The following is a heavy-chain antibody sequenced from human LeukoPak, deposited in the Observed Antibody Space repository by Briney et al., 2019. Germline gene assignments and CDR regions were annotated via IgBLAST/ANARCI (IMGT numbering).Heavy chain of an antibody. V-gene: IGHV1-2*02. J-gene: IGHJ3*01. CDR3: ARERQGYSYAA. Sequence: ASVKVSCKASGYTFTSYGISWVRQAPGQGLEWMGWINPNSGGTNYAQKLQGRGTMTRDTSISTAYMELSRLRSDDTAVYYCARERQGYSYAAWGQGTMVTVSS. CDR2: INPNSGGT. D-gene: IGHD5-18*01. CDR1: GYTFTSYG.